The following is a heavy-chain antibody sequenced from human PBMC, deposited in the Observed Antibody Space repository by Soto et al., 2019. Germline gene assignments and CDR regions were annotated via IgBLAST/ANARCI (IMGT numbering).Heavy chain of an antibody. D-gene: IGHD3-9*01. V-gene: IGHV4-31*03. CDR2: IYYSGST. CDR3: ARGVGYYDILTGYPTDWYFDL. Sequence: SETLSLTCTVSGGSISSGGYYWSWIRQHPGKGLEWIGYIYYSGSTYYNPSLKSRVTISVDTSKNQFSLKLSSVTAADTAVNYCARGVGYYDILTGYPTDWYFDLWGRGTLVTVSS. J-gene: IGHJ2*01. CDR1: GGSISSGGYY.